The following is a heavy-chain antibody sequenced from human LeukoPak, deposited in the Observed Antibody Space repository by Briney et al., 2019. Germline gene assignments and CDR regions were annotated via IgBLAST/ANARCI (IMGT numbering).Heavy chain of an antibody. CDR1: GYTFTGYY. CDR2: IHPNGGGT. D-gene: IGHD1-1*01. V-gene: IGHV1-2*06. J-gene: IGHJ4*02. CDR3: ARGSLAGTTGTTGFDY. Sequence: GASVKVSCKASGYTFTGYYLHWVRQAPGQGLEWMGRIHPNGGGTSYAQKFQGTVTMTRDTPITTAYMELSSLISDDTAVYYCARGSLAGTTGTTGFDYWGLGTLVTVSS.